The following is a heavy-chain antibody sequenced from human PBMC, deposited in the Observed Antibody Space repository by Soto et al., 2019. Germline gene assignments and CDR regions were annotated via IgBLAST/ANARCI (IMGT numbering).Heavy chain of an antibody. CDR1: GGSISSYY. CDR3: ARARRYSSSCATGGPCYYFDY. V-gene: IGHV4-59*01. J-gene: IGHJ4*02. CDR2: IYYSGST. Sequence: PSETLSLTCTVPGGSISSYYWSWIRQPPGKGLEWIGYIYYSGSTNYNPSLKSRVTISVDTSKNQFSLKLSSVTAADTAVYYCARARRYSSSCATGGPCYYFDYWGQGTLVTVSS. D-gene: IGHD6-13*01.